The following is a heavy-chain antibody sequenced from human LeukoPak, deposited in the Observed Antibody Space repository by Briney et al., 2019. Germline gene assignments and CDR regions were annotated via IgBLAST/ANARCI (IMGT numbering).Heavy chain of an antibody. CDR3: AKDGDILTGYPYYFDY. D-gene: IGHD3-9*01. CDR1: GFTLSSYA. Sequence: PGGSLRLSCAASGFTLSSYAMSWVRQAPGKGLEWVSAISGSGGSTYYADSVKGRFTISRDNSKNTLYLQMNSLRAEDTAVYYCAKDGDILTGYPYYFDYWGQGTLVTVSS. J-gene: IGHJ4*02. V-gene: IGHV3-23*01. CDR2: ISGSGGST.